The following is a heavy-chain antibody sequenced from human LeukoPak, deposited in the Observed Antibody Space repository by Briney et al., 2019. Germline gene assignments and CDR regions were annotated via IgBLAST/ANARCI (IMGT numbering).Heavy chain of an antibody. CDR1: GFTFSSYG. D-gene: IGHD2-15*01. V-gene: IGHV3-30*03. CDR3: AREVVVVVAATRWFDP. CDR2: ISYDGSNK. J-gene: IGHJ5*02. Sequence: GGSLRLSCAASGFTFSSYGMHWVRQAPGKGLEWVAVISYDGSNKYYADSVKGRFTISRDNSKNTLYLQTNSLRAEDTAVYYCAREVVVVVAATRWFDPWGQGTLVTVSS.